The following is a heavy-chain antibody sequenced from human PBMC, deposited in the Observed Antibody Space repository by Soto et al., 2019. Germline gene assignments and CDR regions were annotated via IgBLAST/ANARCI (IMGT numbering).Heavy chain of an antibody. D-gene: IGHD3-22*01. CDR1: GYTFTSYG. CDR3: ARDRHRSTMIVPLVP. J-gene: IGHJ5*02. Sequence: ASVTVSCQASGYTFTSYGISWVRQAPGQGLEWMGWISAYNGNTNYAQKLQGRVTMTTDTSTSTAYMELRSLRSDDTAVYYCARDRHRSTMIVPLVPWGQGTLVTVSS. V-gene: IGHV1-18*01. CDR2: ISAYNGNT.